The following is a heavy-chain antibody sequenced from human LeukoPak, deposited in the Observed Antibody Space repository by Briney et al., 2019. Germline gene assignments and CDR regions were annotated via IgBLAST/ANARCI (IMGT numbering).Heavy chain of an antibody. CDR1: GYTFTGYY. Sequence: ASVKVSCKASGYTFTGYYMHWVRQAPGQGLEWMGWISAYNGNTNYAQKLQGRVTMTTDTSTSTAYMELRSLRSDDTAVYYCATTNRFYGDYHYWGQGTLVTVSS. CDR2: ISAYNGNT. CDR3: ATTNRFYGDYHY. D-gene: IGHD4-17*01. V-gene: IGHV1-18*04. J-gene: IGHJ4*02.